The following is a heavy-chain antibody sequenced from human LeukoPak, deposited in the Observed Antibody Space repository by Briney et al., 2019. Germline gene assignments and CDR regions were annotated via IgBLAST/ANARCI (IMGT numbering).Heavy chain of an antibody. V-gene: IGHV3-7*04. CDR2: IKQDGSEK. Sequence: GSLRLSCAASGFTFSFYWMNWVRQAPGKGLEWVANIKQDGSEKYYVDSVKGRFTISRDNAKNSLYLQMNSPRAEDTAVYYCARERYDAFDIWGQGTMVTVSS. CDR3: ARERYDAFDI. CDR1: GFTFSFYW. D-gene: IGHD4-17*01. J-gene: IGHJ3*02.